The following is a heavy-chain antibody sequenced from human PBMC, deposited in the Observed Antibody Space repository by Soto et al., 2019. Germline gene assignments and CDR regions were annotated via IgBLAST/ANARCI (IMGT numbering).Heavy chain of an antibody. D-gene: IGHD2-2*01. CDR2: ISWNSGSI. CDR1: GFTFDDYA. Sequence: PGGSLRLSCAASGFTFDDYAMHWVRQAPGKGLEWVSGISWNSGSIGYADSVKGRFTISRDNAKNSLYLQMNSLRAEDTALYYCARGGDIVVVPAAKEYNWNLSFDYWGQGTLVTVSS. J-gene: IGHJ4*02. V-gene: IGHV3-9*01. CDR3: ARGGDIVVVPAAKEYNWNLSFDY.